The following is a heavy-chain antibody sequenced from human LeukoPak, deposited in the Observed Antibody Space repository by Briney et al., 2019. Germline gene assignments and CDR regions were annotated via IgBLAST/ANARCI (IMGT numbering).Heavy chain of an antibody. D-gene: IGHD5-24*01. CDR3: ARGRGRDGDNLTR. CDR1: GFTVSSNS. J-gene: IGHJ4*02. CDR2: IYSDNT. Sequence: GGSLRLSCTVSGFTVSSNSMSWVRQAPGKGLEWVSFIYSDNTHYSDSVKGRFTISRDNSKNTLYLQMNSLRAEDTAVYYCARGRGRDGDNLTRWGQGTLVTVSS. V-gene: IGHV3-53*01.